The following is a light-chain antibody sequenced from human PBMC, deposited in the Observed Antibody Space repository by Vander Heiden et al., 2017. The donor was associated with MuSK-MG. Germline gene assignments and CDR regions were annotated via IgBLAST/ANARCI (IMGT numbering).Light chain of an antibody. V-gene: IGLV3-9*01. Sequence: SYELAQPLSVSVALGQTARITCGGNNIGHKNVHWSQQKPGQAPVLVIYRDTNRPSGIPERFTGSNSRYTATLTISSAQAGDEADYYCQVWDTYTLVFGGGTKLTVL. CDR1: NIGHKN. CDR3: QVWDTYTLV. CDR2: RDT. J-gene: IGLJ2*01.